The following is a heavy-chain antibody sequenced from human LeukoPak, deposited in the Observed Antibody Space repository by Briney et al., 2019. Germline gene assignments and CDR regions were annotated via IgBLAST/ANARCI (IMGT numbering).Heavy chain of an antibody. Sequence: GGSLRLFCAASGFTVSSNYMSWVRQAPGKGLEWVSVIYSGDTTYYADSVRGRFTISRDNSKNTLYLQMNSLRAEDTAMYYCSGYYHGFPYWGQGTLVTVSS. CDR1: GFTVSSNY. CDR3: SGYYHGFPY. CDR2: IYSGDTT. J-gene: IGHJ4*02. D-gene: IGHD3-10*01. V-gene: IGHV3-66*01.